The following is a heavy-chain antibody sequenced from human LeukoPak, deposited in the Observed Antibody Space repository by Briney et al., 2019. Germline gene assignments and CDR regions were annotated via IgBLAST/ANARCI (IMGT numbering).Heavy chain of an antibody. CDR2: IIPIFGTA. D-gene: IGHD2-2*02. CDR1: GGTFSSYG. CDR3: ARVAGGRYCSSTSCYMRGWFDP. V-gene: IGHV1-69*13. J-gene: IGHJ5*02. Sequence: SVKVSCKASGGTFSSYGISWVRQAPGQGLEWMGCIIPIFGTAKYAQKFQDRVTITADESTSTAYMELSSLRSEDTAVYYCARVAGGRYCSSTSCYMRGWFDPWGQGTPVTVSS.